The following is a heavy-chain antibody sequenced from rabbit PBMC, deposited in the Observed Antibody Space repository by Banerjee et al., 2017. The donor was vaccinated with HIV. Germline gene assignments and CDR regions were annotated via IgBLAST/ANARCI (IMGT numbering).Heavy chain of an antibody. CDR1: GIDFSSYG. CDR3: ARRDSNGYNGLNL. Sequence: QEQLVESGGGLVTLGGSLKLSCKASGIDFSSYGISWVRQAPGKGLEWIAYIDAGDGSTDYARWVNGRFTISLDNAQNTVTLQMTSLTAADTATYFCARRDSNGYNGLNLWGPGTLVTVS. CDR2: IDAGDGST. D-gene: IGHD6-1*01. J-gene: IGHJ4*01. V-gene: IGHV1S47*01.